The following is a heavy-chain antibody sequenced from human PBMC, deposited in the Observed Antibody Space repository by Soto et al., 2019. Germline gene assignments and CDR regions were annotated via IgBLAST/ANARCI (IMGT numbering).Heavy chain of an antibody. D-gene: IGHD6-6*01. CDR1: GFTFSSYS. CDR2: ISSSSYI. CDR3: ARDVAARRGVFDY. V-gene: IGHV3-21*01. J-gene: IGHJ4*02. Sequence: PGGSLRLSCAASGFTFSSYSMNWVRQAPGKGLEWVSSISSSSYIYYADSVKGRFTISRDNAKNSLYLQMNSLRAEDTAVYYCARDVAARRGVFDYWGQGTLVTVSS.